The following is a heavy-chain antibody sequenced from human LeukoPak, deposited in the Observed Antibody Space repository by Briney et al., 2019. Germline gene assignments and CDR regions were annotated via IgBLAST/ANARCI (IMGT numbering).Heavy chain of an antibody. Sequence: GGSLRLSCAASGFAFSSYGMHWVRQAPGKGLEWVAFIRYDGSNKYYADSVKGRFTISRDNSKNTLYLQMNSLRAEDTAVYYCAKDPGPAGRSSYYYYMDVWGKGTTVTVSS. CDR3: AKDPGPAGRSSYYYYMDV. CDR1: GFAFSSYG. D-gene: IGHD2-2*01. CDR2: IRYDGSNK. J-gene: IGHJ6*03. V-gene: IGHV3-30*02.